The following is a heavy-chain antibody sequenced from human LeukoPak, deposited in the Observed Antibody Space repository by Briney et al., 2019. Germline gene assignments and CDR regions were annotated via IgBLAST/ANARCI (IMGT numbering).Heavy chain of an antibody. J-gene: IGHJ4*02. D-gene: IGHD5-18*01. CDR3: AKVAGYSYVGVYYFDY. CDR1: EFTFSTYA. Sequence: GGSLRLSCAASEFTFSTYAMNWVRQAPGKGLEWVSAISGSGGSTYYADSVKGRFTISRDNSKNTLYLQMNSLRAGDTAVYYCAKVAGYSYVGVYYFDYWGQGTLVTVSS. V-gene: IGHV3-23*01. CDR2: ISGSGGST.